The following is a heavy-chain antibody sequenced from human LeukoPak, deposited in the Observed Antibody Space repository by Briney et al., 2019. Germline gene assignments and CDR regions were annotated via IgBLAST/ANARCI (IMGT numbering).Heavy chain of an antibody. CDR3: AREDGYNFRVIDY. V-gene: IGHV4-4*07. Sequence: PSETLSLTCSVSGGSISSYYWSWIRQPAGMGLEWIGQIYSSGSTNYNPSLKSRVSISVDTSKNQFSLNLSSVTATDTAVYYCAREDGYNFRVIDYWGQGTLVTVSS. CDR1: GGSISSYY. CDR2: IYSSGST. J-gene: IGHJ4*02. D-gene: IGHD5-24*01.